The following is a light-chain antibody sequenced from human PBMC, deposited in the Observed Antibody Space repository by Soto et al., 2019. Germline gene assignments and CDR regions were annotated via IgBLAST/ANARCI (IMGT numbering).Light chain of an antibody. J-gene: IGKJ1*01. Sequence: EIVLTQSPGTLSLSPGDRATPSCRASQIISSSYLAWYQQKPGQAPRLLIYTASTRATGVPDRFIGSGSGTDFTLTISSLEPEDLAVYYCQQYDSSSWTFGQGSKVEIK. CDR1: QIISSSY. CDR2: TAS. CDR3: QQYDSSSWT. V-gene: IGKV3-20*01.